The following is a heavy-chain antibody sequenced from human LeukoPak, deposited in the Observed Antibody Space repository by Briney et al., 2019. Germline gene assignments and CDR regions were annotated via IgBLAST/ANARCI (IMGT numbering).Heavy chain of an antibody. J-gene: IGHJ4*02. V-gene: IGHV3-23*01. CDR2: IGGSGSST. Sequence: GGSLRLSCAASGFTFSNYAMGWVRQAPGKGLEWVSAIGGSGSSTYYADSVKGRFTISRDNFKNTLYLQMNSLRVEDTAVYYCAKETPGSFDYWGQGTLVTVSS. CDR1: GFTFSNYA. CDR3: AKETPGSFDY. D-gene: IGHD3-10*01.